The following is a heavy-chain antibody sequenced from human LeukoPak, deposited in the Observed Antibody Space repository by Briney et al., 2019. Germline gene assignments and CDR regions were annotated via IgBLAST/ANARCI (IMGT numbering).Heavy chain of an antibody. V-gene: IGHV3-33*01. CDR1: GFTFSSYG. CDR2: IWYDGSNK. CDR3: ARDGRDGYIDY. J-gene: IGHJ4*02. D-gene: IGHD5-24*01. Sequence: PGRSLRLSCAASGFTFSSYGMHWVRQAPGKGLEWVAVIWYDGSNKYYADSVKGRFTISRDNSKNTLYLQMNSLRAEDTAVYYCARDGRDGYIDYWGQGTLVTVSS.